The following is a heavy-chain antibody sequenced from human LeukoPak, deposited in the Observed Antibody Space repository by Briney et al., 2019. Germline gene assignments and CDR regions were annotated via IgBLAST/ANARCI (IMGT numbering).Heavy chain of an antibody. J-gene: IGHJ4*02. V-gene: IGHV3-21*01. CDR3: ARDFRSELPAAQVSDY. CDR2: ISSSSSYI. Sequence: GGSLRLSCAASGFTFSSYSMNWVRQAPGKGLEWVSSISSSSSYIYYADSVRGRFTISRDDAKISLYLQMNSLEAEDTAVYYCARDFRSELPAAQVSDYWGQGTLVTVSS. D-gene: IGHD2-2*01. CDR1: GFTFSSYS.